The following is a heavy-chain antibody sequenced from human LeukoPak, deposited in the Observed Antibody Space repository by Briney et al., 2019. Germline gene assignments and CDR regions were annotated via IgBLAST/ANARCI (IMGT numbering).Heavy chain of an antibody. Sequence: GGSLRLSCAASGFTFSSYAMHWVRQAPGKGLEWVAVISYDGSNKYYADSVKGRFTISRDNSKNTLYLQMNSLRAEDTAVYYSARERGYIVVVPAAIYGMDVWGQGTTVTVSS. CDR3: ARERGYIVVVPAAIYGMDV. CDR2: ISYDGSNK. J-gene: IGHJ6*02. V-gene: IGHV3-30-3*01. CDR1: GFTFSSYA. D-gene: IGHD2-2*02.